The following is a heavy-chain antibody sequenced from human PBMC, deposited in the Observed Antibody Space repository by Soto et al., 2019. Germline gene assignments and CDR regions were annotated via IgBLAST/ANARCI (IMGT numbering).Heavy chain of an antibody. CDR3: ASGVRGVIALFDY. V-gene: IGHV1-69*02. CDR1: GGTFSSYT. Sequence: QVQLVQSGAEVKKPGSWVKVSCKASGGTFSSYTISWVRQAPGQGLEWMGRIIPILGIANYAQKFQGRVTITADKSTSTAYMELSSLRSEDTAVYYCASGVRGVIALFDYWGQGTLVTVSS. D-gene: IGHD3-10*01. J-gene: IGHJ4*02. CDR2: IIPILGIA.